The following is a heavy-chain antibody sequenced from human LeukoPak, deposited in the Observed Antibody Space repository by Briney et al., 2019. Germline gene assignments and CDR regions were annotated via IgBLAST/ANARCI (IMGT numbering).Heavy chain of an antibody. J-gene: IGHJ4*02. CDR3: ARGGVAAAGTFDY. V-gene: IGHV4-59*07. D-gene: IGHD6-13*01. Sequence: SDTLSLTCTVSGGSISSYYWSWIRQPPGKGLEWIGYIYYSGSTNYNPSLKSRVTISVDTSKNQFSLKLSSVTAADTAVYYCARGGVAAAGTFDYWGQGTLVIVCS. CDR1: GGSISSYY. CDR2: IYYSGST.